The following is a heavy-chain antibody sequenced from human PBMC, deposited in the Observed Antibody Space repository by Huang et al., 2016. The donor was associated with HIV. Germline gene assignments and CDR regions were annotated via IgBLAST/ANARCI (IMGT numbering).Heavy chain of an antibody. V-gene: IGHV4-34*01. CDR2: IDHSGRT. D-gene: IGHD6-6*01. Sequence: QVQLQQWGAGLLKPSETLSLTCAVYGGSFTGYYWSWFRQPPGQGLEWIGEIDHSGRTNYNPSPKSRVTMSVETSKNQFSLKLISVTAADTAMYYGASGPHSARTLDFWGQGTLVTVSS. CDR3: ASGPHSARTLDF. J-gene: IGHJ4*02. CDR1: GGSFTGYY.